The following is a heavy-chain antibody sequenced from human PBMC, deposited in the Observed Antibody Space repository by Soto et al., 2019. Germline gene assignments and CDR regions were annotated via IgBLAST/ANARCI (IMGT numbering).Heavy chain of an antibody. Sequence: QVQLVQSGAEVKKPGASVKVSCKASGYTFTSYGISWVRQAPGQGLEWMGWISAYNGNTNYAQKLQGRVTMTTDTSTSTAYMELRSVRSYATAVYYCARAVCGGYCYSLNDWFDHWVQGTLVTVSS. CDR1: GYTFTSYG. J-gene: IGHJ5*02. D-gene: IGHD2-21*02. CDR2: ISAYNGNT. V-gene: IGHV1-18*01. CDR3: ARAVCGGYCYSLNDWFDH.